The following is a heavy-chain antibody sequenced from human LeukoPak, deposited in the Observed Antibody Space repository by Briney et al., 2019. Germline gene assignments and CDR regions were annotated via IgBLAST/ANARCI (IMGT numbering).Heavy chain of an antibody. CDR1: GFTFNNYI. CDR2: INHSGST. CDR3: ARETDYGSGSYHFDY. V-gene: IGHV4-34*01. J-gene: IGHJ4*02. D-gene: IGHD3-10*01. Sequence: GSLRLSCAASGFTFNNYIMNWVRQPPGKGLEWIGEINHSGSTNYNPSLKSRVTISVDTSKNQFSLKLSSVTAADTAVYYCARETDYGSGSYHFDYWGQGTLVTVSS.